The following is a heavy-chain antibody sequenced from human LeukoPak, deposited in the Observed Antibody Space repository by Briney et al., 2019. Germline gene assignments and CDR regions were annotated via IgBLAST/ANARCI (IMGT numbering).Heavy chain of an antibody. Sequence: PGGSLRLSCSASGFTFSNYAIHWVRQAPGKGLEYVSTISDNGGNTNYADSVKGRFTLSRDNSKNTLYLQMSSLRPEDTAVYYCVKAAGSWYGYFDYWGQGTLASVSS. CDR3: VKAAGSWYGYFDY. V-gene: IGHV3-64D*06. CDR1: GFTFSNYA. D-gene: IGHD6-13*01. J-gene: IGHJ4*02. CDR2: ISDNGGNT.